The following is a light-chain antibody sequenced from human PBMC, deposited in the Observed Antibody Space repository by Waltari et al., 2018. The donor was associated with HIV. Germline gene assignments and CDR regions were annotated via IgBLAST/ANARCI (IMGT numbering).Light chain of an antibody. V-gene: IGLV2-23*02. CDR2: EVN. CDR1: SGDVGTYNL. CDR3: CSFTGDSTWV. Sequence: QSALTPPASVSGSPGQSITMSFPGASGDVGTYNLLSWYQQHPGKAPKLMIYEVNKRPSGVSNRFSGSKSGNTASLTISGLQAEDEAHYFCCSFTGDSTWVFGGGTKLTVL. J-gene: IGLJ3*02.